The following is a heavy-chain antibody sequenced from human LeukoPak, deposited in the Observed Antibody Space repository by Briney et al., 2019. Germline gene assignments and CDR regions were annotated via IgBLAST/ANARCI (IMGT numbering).Heavy chain of an antibody. CDR1: GYSFTYHF. Sequence: GESLKISCKGSGYSFTYHFIAWVRQMPGKGLEWMGIIYPGDSNSAYSPSFQGQVTFSVDKSIDTAYLQWSSLKASDTAMYYCARRVRGLKRVSYQLDSWGQGTLVTVSS. CDR3: ARRVRGLKRVSYQLDS. D-gene: IGHD2-2*01. J-gene: IGHJ4*02. CDR2: IYPGDSNS. V-gene: IGHV5-51*01.